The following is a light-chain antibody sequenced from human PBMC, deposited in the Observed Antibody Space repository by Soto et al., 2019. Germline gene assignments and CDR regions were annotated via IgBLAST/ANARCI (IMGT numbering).Light chain of an antibody. CDR1: ESVSNSY. J-gene: IGKJ1*01. CDR3: QQYGSSPMT. Sequence: DIVLTQSPGTLSLFPGERATLFCWASESVSNSYVAWYQQKPGQAPRLLIYGASSRATGIPDRFSGSGSGTGFTLTINRLEPGDFAVYYCQQYGSSPMTFGQGTNVEIK. V-gene: IGKV3-20*01. CDR2: GAS.